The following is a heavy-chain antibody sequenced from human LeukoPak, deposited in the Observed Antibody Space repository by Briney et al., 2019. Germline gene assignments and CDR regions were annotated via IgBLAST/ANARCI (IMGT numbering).Heavy chain of an antibody. D-gene: IGHD6-19*01. J-gene: IGHJ4*02. V-gene: IGHV1-8*01. Sequence: ASVKVSCKASGYTFTSYDINWVRQTTGQGLEWMGWMNPNNGNTGYAQKFQGRVTMTRNTSISTAYMELSSLRSEDTAVYYCARDYSSGWIDYWGQGTLVTVSS. CDR1: GYTFTSYD. CDR2: MNPNNGNT. CDR3: ARDYSSGWIDY.